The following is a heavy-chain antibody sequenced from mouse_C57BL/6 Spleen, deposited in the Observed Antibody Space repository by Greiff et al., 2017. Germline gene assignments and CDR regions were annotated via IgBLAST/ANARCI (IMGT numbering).Heavy chain of an antibody. CDR3: ARSWYYDLYYAMDY. Sequence: QVQLQQPGAELVKPGASVKMSCKASGYTFTSYWITWVKQRPGQGLEWIGDIYPGSGSTNYNEKFKSKATLTVDTSSSTAYMQLSSLTSEDSAVYYCARSWYYDLYYAMDYWGQGTSVTVA. V-gene: IGHV1-55*01. CDR1: GYTFTSYW. CDR2: IYPGSGST. D-gene: IGHD2-4*01. J-gene: IGHJ4*01.